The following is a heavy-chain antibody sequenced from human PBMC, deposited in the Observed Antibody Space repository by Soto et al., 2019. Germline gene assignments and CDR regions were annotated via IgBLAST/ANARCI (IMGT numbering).Heavy chain of an antibody. CDR3: AKDQLPVVEDATTFDY. Sequence: EVQLLESGGGLVQPGGSLRLSCAASGFTFSSYAMSWVRQAPGKGLEWVSAISGSGGSTYYADSVKGRFTISRDNSKNTLYLKLNGLRAEDTPVYYCAKDQLPVVEDATTFDYWGQGTLVTVPS. CDR2: ISGSGGST. V-gene: IGHV3-23*01. J-gene: IGHJ4*02. CDR1: GFTFSSYA. D-gene: IGHD2-15*01.